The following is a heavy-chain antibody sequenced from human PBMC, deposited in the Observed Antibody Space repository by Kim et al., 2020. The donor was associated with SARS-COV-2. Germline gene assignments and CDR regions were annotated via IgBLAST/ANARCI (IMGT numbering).Heavy chain of an antibody. CDR2: IKSESHGGTT. CDR1: GFTFSTPW. D-gene: IGHD7-27*01. V-gene: IGHV3-15*01. CDR3: TAGLLGNTAGLDV. Sequence: GGSLRLSCAGSGFTFSTPWMTWVRQAPGKGLEWVGLIKSESHGGTTDYAAPVKGRFTMSRDDSKNTLYLQMNSLKTEDTAVYYCTAGLLGNTAGLDVWG. J-gene: IGHJ6*02.